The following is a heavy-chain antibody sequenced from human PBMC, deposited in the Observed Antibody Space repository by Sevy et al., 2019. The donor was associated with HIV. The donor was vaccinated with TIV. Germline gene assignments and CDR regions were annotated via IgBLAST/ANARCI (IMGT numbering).Heavy chain of an antibody. Sequence: SETLSLTCTVSGGSISSYYWSWIRQPPGKGLEWIGYIYYSGSTNYNPSLKSRVTISVDTSKNQFSLKLSSVTAADTAAYYCATYYYGAGSYSYFDYWGQGTLVTVSS. V-gene: IGHV4-59*01. CDR1: GGSISSYY. CDR3: ATYYYGAGSYSYFDY. CDR2: IYYSGST. J-gene: IGHJ4*02. D-gene: IGHD3-10*01.